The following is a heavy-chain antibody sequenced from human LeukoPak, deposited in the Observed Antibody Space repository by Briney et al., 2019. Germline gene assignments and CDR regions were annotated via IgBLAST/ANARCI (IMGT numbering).Heavy chain of an antibody. CDR2: IHSSGGT. CDR3: AGDHGEGENLH. V-gene: IGHV4-4*07. D-gene: IGHD3-10*01. J-gene: IGHJ4*02. CDR1: GGSISSYY. Sequence: SETLSLTCSVSGGSISSYYWSWIRQPAEKGLEWIGRIHSSGGTNSNPSLKSRVTMSVDTSKNQFSLKLSSMTAADTAIYYCAGDHGEGENLHWGQGTLVTVSS.